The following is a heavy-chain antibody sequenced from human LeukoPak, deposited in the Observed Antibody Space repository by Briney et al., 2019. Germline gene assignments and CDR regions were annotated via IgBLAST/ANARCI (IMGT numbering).Heavy chain of an antibody. CDR1: GFTFSSYD. V-gene: IGHV3-33*01. D-gene: IGHD3-22*01. CDR3: ARDHRPYYDSSGSKAFDI. J-gene: IGHJ3*02. CDR2: IWYDGSNK. Sequence: GRSLRLSCAASGFTFSSYDMHWVRQAPGKGLEWVAVIWYDGSNKYYADSVKGRFTISRDNSKNTLYLQMNSLRAEDTAVYYCARDHRPYYDSSGSKAFDIWGQGTMVTVSS.